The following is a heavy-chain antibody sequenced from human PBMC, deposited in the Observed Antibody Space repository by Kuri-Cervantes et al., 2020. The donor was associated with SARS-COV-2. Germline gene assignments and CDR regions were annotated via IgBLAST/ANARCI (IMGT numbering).Heavy chain of an antibody. CDR1: GGSISSYY. V-gene: IGHV4-4*07. D-gene: IGHD5-24*01. CDR3: GKVSWLQLWHRYSDS. Sequence: SETLSLTCTVSGGSISSYYWSWIRQPAGKGLERIGRIYTSGSTNYNPSLKSRVTMSVDTSKNQFSLKLSSVTAADTAVYYCGKVSWLQLWHRYSDSWGQGTLVTVSS. J-gene: IGHJ4*02. CDR2: IYTSGST.